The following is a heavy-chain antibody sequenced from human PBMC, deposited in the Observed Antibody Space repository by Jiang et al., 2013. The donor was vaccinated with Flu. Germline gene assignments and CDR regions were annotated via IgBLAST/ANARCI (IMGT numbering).Heavy chain of an antibody. CDR3: ARGRGNVLRSPTRVAPPDY. D-gene: IGHD2-8*01. Sequence: GSTNYNPSLKSRVTISVDTSKNQFSLKLSSVTAADTAVYYCARGRGNVLRSPTRVAPPDYWGQGTLVTVSS. CDR2: GST. V-gene: IGHV4-34*01. J-gene: IGHJ4*02.